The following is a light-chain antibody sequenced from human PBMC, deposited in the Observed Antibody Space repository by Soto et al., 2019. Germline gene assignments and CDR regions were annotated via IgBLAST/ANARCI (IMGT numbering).Light chain of an antibody. J-gene: IGKJ2*01. V-gene: IGKV3-20*01. CDR1: QSVSSSH. CDR3: QQYGNSPPYT. Sequence: EIVLTQSPGTLSLSPGERATLSCRASQSVSSSHLAWYQQKPGQAPRLLIYGASSRATGIPDRFSGSGSGRDFILTISSLEPEDFAVYYCQQYGNSPPYTFGQGTRLEI. CDR2: GAS.